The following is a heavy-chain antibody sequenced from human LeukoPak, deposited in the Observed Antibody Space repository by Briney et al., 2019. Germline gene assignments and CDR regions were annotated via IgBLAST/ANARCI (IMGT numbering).Heavy chain of an antibody. CDR2: ISNDGGGT. CDR1: GFIFNNFG. V-gene: IGHV3-23*01. CDR3: AKGSSGYFADL. Sequence: GGSLRHSCTASGFIFNNFGLMWVRQAPGKGLEWVSAISNDGGGTTYADFVKGRFTISRDNSKNTLFLLMNSLRAEDTALYYCAKGSSGYFADLWGQGTLVTVSS. D-gene: IGHD3-22*01. J-gene: IGHJ5*02.